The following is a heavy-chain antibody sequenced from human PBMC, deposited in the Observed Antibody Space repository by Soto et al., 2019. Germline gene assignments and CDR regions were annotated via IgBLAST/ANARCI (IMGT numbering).Heavy chain of an antibody. Sequence: QVQLVESGGGVVQPGRSLRLSCAASGFTFRSYGVHWVRQAPGKGLEWVAVISYDGSNKFYADSVKGRFTISRDNSKNTLYRQVNSLRAEDTAMYYCAKDYGSGWTMGDFWGQGTLVTVSS. CDR2: ISYDGSNK. V-gene: IGHV3-30*18. J-gene: IGHJ4*02. D-gene: IGHD6-19*01. CDR3: AKDYGSGWTMGDF. CDR1: GFTFRSYG.